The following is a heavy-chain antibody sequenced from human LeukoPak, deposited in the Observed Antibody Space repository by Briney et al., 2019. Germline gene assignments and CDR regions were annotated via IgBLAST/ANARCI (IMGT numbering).Heavy chain of an antibody. J-gene: IGHJ4*02. CDR2: ISGSDGST. Sequence: GGSLRLSCAASGFTFSSYAMNWVRQAPGKGLEWVSAISGSDGSTYYTDSVKGRFTISRDNSKNTLYLQMSSLGAEDTAVYYCTKSGRTGITAADLDYWGQGTLVTVSS. D-gene: IGHD6-13*01. CDR3: TKSGRTGITAADLDY. CDR1: GFTFSSYA. V-gene: IGHV3-23*01.